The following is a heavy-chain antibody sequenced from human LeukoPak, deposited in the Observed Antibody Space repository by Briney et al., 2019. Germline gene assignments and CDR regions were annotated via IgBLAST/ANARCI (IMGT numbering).Heavy chain of an antibody. CDR3: ARSGYSYGYSDY. J-gene: IGHJ4*02. CDR1: GGSISSGDYY. Sequence: SETLSLTCTVSGGSISSGDYYWSWIRQPPGKGLEWIGYIYYSGSTYYNPSLKSRVTISVDTSKNQFSLKLSSVTAADTAVYYCARSGYSYGYSDYWGQGTLVTVSS. V-gene: IGHV4-30-4*01. D-gene: IGHD5-18*01. CDR2: IYYSGST.